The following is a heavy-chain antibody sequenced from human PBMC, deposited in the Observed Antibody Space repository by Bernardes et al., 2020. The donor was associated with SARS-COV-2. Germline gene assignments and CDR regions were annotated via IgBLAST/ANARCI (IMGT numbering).Heavy chain of an antibody. D-gene: IGHD3-9*01. Sequence: GGSLKLSCTSPGFPLGVSAMSWFRKAPGKGLEWVGFIRSIASGGTTDYAASVTGRFTISREDSKSIAYPLMNSLKTEDTAVYYCTGGLSRLRCFDWAILGTRSMDVWGQGTTVTVSS. CDR3: TGGLSRLRCFDWAILGTRSMDV. CDR2: IRSIASGGTT. V-gene: IGHV3-49*03. CDR1: GFPLGVSA. J-gene: IGHJ6*02.